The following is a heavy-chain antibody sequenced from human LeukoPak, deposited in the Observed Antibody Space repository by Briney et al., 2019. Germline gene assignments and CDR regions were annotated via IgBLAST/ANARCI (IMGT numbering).Heavy chain of an antibody. D-gene: IGHD5-12*01. CDR3: ARENIVAKSCDY. V-gene: IGHV1-46*01. J-gene: IGHJ4*02. Sequence: ASVKVSCKASGHTFTTYYIHWVRQAPGQGLEWMGIINPSGGNTKYAQKFQGRVTMTRDTSTSTVYMELSSLISEDTAVYYCARENIVAKSCDYWGQGTLVTVSS. CDR2: INPSGGNT. CDR1: GHTFTTYY.